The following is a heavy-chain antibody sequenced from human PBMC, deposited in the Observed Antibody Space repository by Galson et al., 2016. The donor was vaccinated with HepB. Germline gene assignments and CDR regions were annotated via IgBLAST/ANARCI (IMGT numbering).Heavy chain of an antibody. CDR2: IGDTGSRI. V-gene: IGHV3-48*01. Sequence: SLRLSCAASGFTFSSYSMNWVRQAPGKGLEWVSYIGDTGSRIYYADSAKGRFTISRDNAKNSLYLQMNSLRAEDTAVYYCADPTAGWGQGTLVTVSS. CDR1: GFTFSSYS. D-gene: IGHD6-13*01. J-gene: IGHJ4*02. CDR3: ADPTAG.